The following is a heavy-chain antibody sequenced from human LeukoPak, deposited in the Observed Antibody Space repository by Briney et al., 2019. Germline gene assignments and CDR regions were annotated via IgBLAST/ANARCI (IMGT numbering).Heavy chain of an antibody. Sequence: GGSQRLSCAASGFTFSSYSMNWVRQAPGKGLEWLSYITGSSSTIYYADSVKGRFTISRDNAKNSLYLQMNSLRAEDTAVYYCASSSGHLDYWGQGTLVTVSS. J-gene: IGHJ4*02. CDR3: ASSSGHLDY. CDR2: ITGSSSTI. D-gene: IGHD6-19*01. V-gene: IGHV3-48*04. CDR1: GFTFSSYS.